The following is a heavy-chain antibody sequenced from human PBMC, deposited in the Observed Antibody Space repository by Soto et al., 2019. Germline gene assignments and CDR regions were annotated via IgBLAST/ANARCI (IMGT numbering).Heavy chain of an antibody. J-gene: IGHJ5*02. CDR3: AKDWGSKGVLVPAASWFDP. CDR1: GFTFSSFV. CDR2: ISGSGGST. Sequence: EVQLLESGGGLVQPGGSLRLSCAASGFTFSSFVMSWVRQAPGKGLEWVSGISGSGGSTYYADSVKGRFTISRDISKNPLILQMNRLRAEDTAVYYCAKDWGSKGVLVPAASWFDPWGQGSLVTVSS. V-gene: IGHV3-23*01. D-gene: IGHD2-2*01.